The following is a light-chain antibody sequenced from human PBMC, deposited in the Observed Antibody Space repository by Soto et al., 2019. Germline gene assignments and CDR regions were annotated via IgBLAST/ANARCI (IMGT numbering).Light chain of an antibody. CDR3: LQDHTYPWT. CDR1: QDIRSD. V-gene: IGKV1-6*01. CDR2: AAS. J-gene: IGKJ1*01. Sequence: AIQVTQSPSSLSASVGDRVTISCRASQDIRSDLCWYQQEPGKAPKMLIFAASNLQSGVPSRLSGNASGTTFTLTISSLQPEDVATYYCLQDHTYPWTFGQGTKVDIK.